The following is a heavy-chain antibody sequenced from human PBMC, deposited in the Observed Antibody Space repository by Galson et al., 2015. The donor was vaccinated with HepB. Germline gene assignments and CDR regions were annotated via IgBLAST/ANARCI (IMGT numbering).Heavy chain of an antibody. V-gene: IGHV7-4-1*01. D-gene: IGHD3-10*01. J-gene: IGHJ4*02. Sequence: SVKVSCKASGDTFRRFAIHWVRQAPGQGLEWMGSINTNTGKSTSAQGFTGRFLLSLDTSVTTTFLQIYGLQTDDTAIYYCATSAVKSLSADYGSGSPPFVNWGQGTQVTVFS. CDR2: INTNTGKS. CDR1: GDTFRRFA. CDR3: ATSAVKSLSADYGSGSPPFVN.